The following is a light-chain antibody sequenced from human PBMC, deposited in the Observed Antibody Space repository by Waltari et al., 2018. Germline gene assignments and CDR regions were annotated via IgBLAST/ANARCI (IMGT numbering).Light chain of an antibody. CDR2: GAS. J-gene: IGKJ2*01. CDR3: QQYSSSPYT. CDR1: QRVSSSY. Sequence: DIVLTQSPGTLSLSPGERATLSCRASQRVSSSYLAWYQQKPGQAPRLLIYGASSRATGIPDRFSGSGSGTDFTLTISRLEPEDFAVYYCQQYSSSPYTFGQGTKLEIK. V-gene: IGKV3-20*01.